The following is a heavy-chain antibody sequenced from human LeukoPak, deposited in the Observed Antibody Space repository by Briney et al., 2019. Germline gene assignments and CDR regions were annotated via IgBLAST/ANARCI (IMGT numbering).Heavy chain of an antibody. V-gene: IGHV3-15*01. D-gene: IGHD3-10*01. CDR1: GFTYSNVW. CDR2: IKRKSDGGTP. J-gene: IGHJ5*02. Sequence: GGSLRLSCAASGFTYSNVWMSWVRQAPGKGLEWVGRIKRKSDGGTPDYAAPVKGRFTISRDDSINTLYLQMNSLKTDDTAVYHCVTGGHYFGTWGQGTLVTVSP. CDR3: VTGGHYFGT.